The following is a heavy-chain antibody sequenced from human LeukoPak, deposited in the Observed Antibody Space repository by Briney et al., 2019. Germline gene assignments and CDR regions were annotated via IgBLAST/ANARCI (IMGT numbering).Heavy chain of an antibody. CDR1: GCTVSSNY. V-gene: IGHV3-53*01. J-gene: IGHJ2*01. D-gene: IGHD2-2*01. CDR3: ARESTSWYFDL. CDR2: IYSGGST. Sequence: GGSLRLSCAASGCTVSSNYMSWVRQAPGKGLEWVSVIYSGGSTYYADSVKGRFTISRDNSKNTLYLQMNSLRAEDTAVYYCARESTSWYFDLWGRGTLVTVSS.